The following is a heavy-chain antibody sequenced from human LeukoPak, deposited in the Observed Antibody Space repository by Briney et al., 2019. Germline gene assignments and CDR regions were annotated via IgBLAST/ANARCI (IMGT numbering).Heavy chain of an antibody. Sequence: GRSLRLSCAASEFTFSSYGMHWVRQAPGKGLEWVAVISYDGSSKDYVDSVKGRFTISRDNSKNTLYLQMNSLRAEDTAFYYCARGRGLGVTSTPVPFDYWGQGILVTVSS. CDR3: ARGRGLGVTSTPVPFDY. D-gene: IGHD2-21*02. CDR1: EFTFSSYG. J-gene: IGHJ4*02. V-gene: IGHV3-30*03. CDR2: ISYDGSSK.